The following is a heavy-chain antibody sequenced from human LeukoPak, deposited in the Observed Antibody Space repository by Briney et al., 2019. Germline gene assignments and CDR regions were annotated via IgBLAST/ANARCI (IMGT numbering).Heavy chain of an antibody. V-gene: IGHV3-30*18. CDR3: AKVRGAAMVIDY. CDR2: ISYDGSNK. J-gene: IGHJ4*02. Sequence: PGRSLRLSCAASGFTFSSYGMHWVRQAPGKGLEWVAVISYDGSNKYYADSVKGRFTISRDNSKNTLYLQMNSLRAEDTAVYYCAKVRGAAMVIDYWAREPWSPSPQ. CDR1: GFTFSSYG. D-gene: IGHD5-18*01.